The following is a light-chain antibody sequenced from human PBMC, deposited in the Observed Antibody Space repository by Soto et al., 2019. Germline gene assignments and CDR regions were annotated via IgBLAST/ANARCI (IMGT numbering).Light chain of an antibody. V-gene: IGLV1-44*01. CDR1: SSNIESHT. CDR2: TNN. CDR3: ATWDDSRKGV. Sequence: QSVLTQPPSASGAPGQLITISCSGSSSNIESHTVNWYQQVPGTAPKLLIKTNNQRPSGVPDRFSGSKSGASASLAISGLQSEDEATYYCATWDDSRKGVFGTGTKVTVL. J-gene: IGLJ1*01.